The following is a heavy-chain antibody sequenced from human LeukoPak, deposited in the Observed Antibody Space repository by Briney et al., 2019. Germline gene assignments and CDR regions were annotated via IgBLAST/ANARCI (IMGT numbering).Heavy chain of an antibody. Sequence: SETLSLTCAVYGGSFSGYYWSWIRQPPGKGLEWIGEINHSGSTNYNPSLKSRVTISVDTSKNQFSLKLSSVTVADTAVYYCATDGMVRGPDAWFDSWGQGTLVTVSS. D-gene: IGHD3-10*01. CDR3: ATDGMVRGPDAWFDS. V-gene: IGHV4-34*01. J-gene: IGHJ5*01. CDR2: INHSGST. CDR1: GGSFSGYY.